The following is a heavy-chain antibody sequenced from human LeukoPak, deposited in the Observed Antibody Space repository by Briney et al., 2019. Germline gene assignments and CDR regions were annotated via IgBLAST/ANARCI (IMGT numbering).Heavy chain of an antibody. Sequence: PVASVKVSCKASGYTFTSYAMNWVRQAPGQGLEWMGWINTNTGNPTYAQGFTGRFVFSLDTSVSTAYLQISSLKAEDTAVYYCARVRRDGYNYYFDYWGQGTLVTVSS. CDR3: ARVRRDGYNYYFDY. V-gene: IGHV7-4-1*02. CDR1: GYTFTSYA. CDR2: INTNTGNP. D-gene: IGHD5-24*01. J-gene: IGHJ4*02.